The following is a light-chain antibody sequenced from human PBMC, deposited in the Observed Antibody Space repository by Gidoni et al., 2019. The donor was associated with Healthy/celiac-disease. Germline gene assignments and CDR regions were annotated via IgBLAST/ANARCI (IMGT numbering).Light chain of an antibody. CDR3: QQYYSTPVT. Sequence: DIVMTKSQDSLSVSLGERAPINCKSSQSILYSSNNKNNLAWYQQKPGQPPKLFIYWAATRESGVPDRFSGSGSGTEFTLTISSLQAEDVAVYYCQQYYSTPVTFGPGTKVDIK. CDR1: QSILYSSNNKNN. CDR2: WAA. V-gene: IGKV4-1*01. J-gene: IGKJ3*01.